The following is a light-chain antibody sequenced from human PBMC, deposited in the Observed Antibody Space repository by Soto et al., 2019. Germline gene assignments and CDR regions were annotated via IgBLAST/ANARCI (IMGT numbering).Light chain of an antibody. CDR3: QVRTDWPPFKYT. CDR1: QSVDTM. Sequence: EIVLTQSTASLSLSAGERVTLSCRASQSVDTMVAWYQQQVGRTPRLLIYETSNRATGVPGRFIGSGSGTDFTLTISRLEPEDFAVYFCQVRTDWPPFKYTFGQGTKLEV. V-gene: IGKV3-11*01. J-gene: IGKJ2*01. CDR2: ETS.